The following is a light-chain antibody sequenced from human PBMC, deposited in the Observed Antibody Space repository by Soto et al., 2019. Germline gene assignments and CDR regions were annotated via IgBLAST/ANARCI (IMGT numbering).Light chain of an antibody. CDR3: QQYHNTPIT. V-gene: IGKV3-20*01. CDR2: AAS. J-gene: IGKJ5*01. Sequence: IVRTHSPGTLSFSPGEMVTLSFRASQSVNNNFLSVYQQKPGQAPRLLIYAASSGATGIPDRFSGSGSGTDFTLTINRLEPEDFAVYYCQQYHNTPITFGQGTRLEIK. CDR1: QSVNNNF.